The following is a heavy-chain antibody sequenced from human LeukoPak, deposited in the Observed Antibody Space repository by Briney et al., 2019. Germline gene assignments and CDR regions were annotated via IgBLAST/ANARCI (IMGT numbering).Heavy chain of an antibody. CDR2: MSSVT. CDR1: GFTFSNFA. Sequence: PGGSLSLSCAASGFTFSNFAMSWVRQAPGKGLEWVSAMSSVTYYADSVKGRFTISRDDSQSTLFLQMNSLRAEDTAVYYCAKAFFSGSGGNHKHFDSWGQGTLVTVSS. D-gene: IGHD3-10*01. J-gene: IGHJ4*02. CDR3: AKAFFSGSGGNHKHFDS. V-gene: IGHV3-23*01.